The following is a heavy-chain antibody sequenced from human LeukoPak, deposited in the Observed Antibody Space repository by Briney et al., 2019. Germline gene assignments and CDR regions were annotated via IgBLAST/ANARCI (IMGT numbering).Heavy chain of an antibody. D-gene: IGHD4-23*01. CDR1: GGSISSSSYY. CDR3: ARGAAGNGFDY. CDR2: IYYSGST. Sequence: SETLSLTCTVSGGSISSSSYYWSWIRQPPGKGLEWIGYIYYSGSTNYNPSLKSRVTISVDTSKNQFSLKLSSVTAADTAVYYCARGAAGNGFDYWGQGTLVTVSS. J-gene: IGHJ4*02. V-gene: IGHV4-61*01.